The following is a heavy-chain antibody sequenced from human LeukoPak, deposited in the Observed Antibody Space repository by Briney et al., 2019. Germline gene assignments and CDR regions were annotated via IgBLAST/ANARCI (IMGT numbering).Heavy chain of an antibody. J-gene: IGHJ4*02. V-gene: IGHV1-46*01. CDR2: INPSGGST. D-gene: IGHD3-10*01. CDR3: ARAADRGFGDIYEDFDY. CDR1: GYTFTSYY. Sequence: GASVKVSCKASGYTFTSYYMHWVRQAPGQGLEWMGIINPSGGSTSYAQKFQGRVTITADESTSTAYMELSSLRSEDTAVYYCARAADRGFGDIYEDFDYWGQGTLVTVSS.